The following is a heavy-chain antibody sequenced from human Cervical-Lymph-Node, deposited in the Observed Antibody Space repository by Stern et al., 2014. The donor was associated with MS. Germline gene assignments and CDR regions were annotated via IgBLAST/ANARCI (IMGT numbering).Heavy chain of an antibody. CDR1: GYTFTSYA. J-gene: IGHJ6*02. Sequence: VQLVESGSELKKPGASVKVSCKASGYTFTSYAMNWVRQAPGQGLEWMGWINTNTGNPTYAQGFTGRFVFSLDTSVSTAYYCARGHLRDFLEWSNLMDVWGQGTTVTVSS. D-gene: IGHD3-3*01. CDR2: INTNTGNP. V-gene: IGHV7-4-1*01. CDR3: MDV.